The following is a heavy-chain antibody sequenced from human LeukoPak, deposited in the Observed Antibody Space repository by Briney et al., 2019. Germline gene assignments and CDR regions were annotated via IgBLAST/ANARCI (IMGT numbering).Heavy chain of an antibody. V-gene: IGHV3-64*01. J-gene: IGHJ4*02. D-gene: IGHD4-23*01. CDR1: GFTFSSYA. CDR3: ARDLDYGGNSGPDY. CDR2: ISSNGGST. Sequence: GRSLRLSCAASGFTFSSYAMHWVRQAPGKGLEYVSAISSNGGSTYYANSVKGRFTISRDNSKNTLYLQLGSLRAEDMAVYYCARDLDYGGNSGPDYWGQGTLVTVSS.